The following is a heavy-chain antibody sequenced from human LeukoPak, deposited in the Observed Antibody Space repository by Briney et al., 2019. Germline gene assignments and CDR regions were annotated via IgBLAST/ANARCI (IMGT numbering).Heavy chain of an antibody. CDR2: IYYSGST. J-gene: IGHJ5*02. CDR3: ARRGTYYYGSGTIGDWFDP. CDR1: GGSISSSSYY. Sequence: SETLSLTCTVSGGSISSSSYYWGWIRQPPGKGLEWIGSIYYSGSTYYIPSLKSRVTISVDTSKNQFSLKLSSVTAADTAVYYCARRGTYYYGSGTIGDWFDPWGQGTLVTVSS. D-gene: IGHD3-10*01. V-gene: IGHV4-39*01.